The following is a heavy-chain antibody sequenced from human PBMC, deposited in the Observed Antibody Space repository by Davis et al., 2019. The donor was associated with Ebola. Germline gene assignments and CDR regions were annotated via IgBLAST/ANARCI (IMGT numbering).Heavy chain of an antibody. CDR3: VKDSSNIWFDI. Sequence: GESLKISCAASGFSFSDYSMNWVRQAPGKGLEWVAVKIYDGSEEFYADSVKGRFTISRDNARKTLYLQMNSLRAEDTAIYYCVKDSSNIWFDIWGQGTLVIVSS. CDR1: GFSFSDYS. D-gene: IGHD2/OR15-2a*01. V-gene: IGHV3-30*18. J-gene: IGHJ3*02. CDR2: KIYDGSEE.